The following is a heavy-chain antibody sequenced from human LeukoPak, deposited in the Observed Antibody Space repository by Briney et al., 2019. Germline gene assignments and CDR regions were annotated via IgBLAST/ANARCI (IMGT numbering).Heavy chain of an antibody. V-gene: IGHV4-59*08. J-gene: IGHJ4*02. CDR2: IYYSGST. CDR3: ARHFEYSSSWVDY. D-gene: IGHD6-6*01. Sequence: KASETLSLTCTVSGGSISSYYWSWVRQPPGKGLEWIGYIYYSGSTNYNPSLKSRVTISVDTSKNQFSLKLSSVTAADTAVYYCARHFEYSSSWVDYWGQGTLVTVSS. CDR1: GGSISSYY.